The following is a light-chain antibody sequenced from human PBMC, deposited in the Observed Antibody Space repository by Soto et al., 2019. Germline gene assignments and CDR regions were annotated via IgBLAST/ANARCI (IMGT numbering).Light chain of an antibody. J-gene: IGLJ3*02. CDR3: NSYEGSNTLV. CDR2: EVN. CDR1: SSDVGGYNF. Sequence: QSVLTQPPSASGSPGQSVTISCTGTSSDVGGYNFVSWYQQHPGKAPKLMIYEVNKRPSGVPDRFSGSKTGNTASLTVSGLQAEDEADYYCNSYEGSNTLVFGGGTKLTVL. V-gene: IGLV2-8*01.